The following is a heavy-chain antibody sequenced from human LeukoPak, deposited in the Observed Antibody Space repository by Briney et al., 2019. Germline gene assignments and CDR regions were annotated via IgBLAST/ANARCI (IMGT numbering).Heavy chain of an antibody. D-gene: IGHD3-3*01. CDR3: ARDDIPYYDFWSGYSTNSALFDY. Sequence: GGSLRLSCAASGFTFSSYSMNWVRQAPGKGLEWVSSISSSSSYIYYADSVKGRSTISRDNAKNSLYLQMNSLRAEDTAVYYCARDDIPYYDFWSGYSTNSALFDYWGQGTLVTVSS. CDR2: ISSSSSYI. J-gene: IGHJ4*02. CDR1: GFTFSSYS. V-gene: IGHV3-21*01.